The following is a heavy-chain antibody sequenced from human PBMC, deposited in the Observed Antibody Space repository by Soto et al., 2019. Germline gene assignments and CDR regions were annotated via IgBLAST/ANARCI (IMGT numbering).Heavy chain of an antibody. J-gene: IGHJ6*02. CDR2: ISYDGNNK. V-gene: IGHV3-30-3*01. CDR1: GFTFSNYA. CDR3: ARTIAALYYYGMDV. Sequence: GGSLRLSCAASGFTFSNYALHWVRQAPGKGLEWVALISYDGNNKDHADSVKGRFTISRDTSRNTLYLQMNSLRAEDTAVYYCARTIAALYYYGMDVWGQGTTVTVS. D-gene: IGHD6-6*01.